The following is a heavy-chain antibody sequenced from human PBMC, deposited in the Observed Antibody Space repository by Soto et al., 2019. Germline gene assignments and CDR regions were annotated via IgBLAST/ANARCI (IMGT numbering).Heavy chain of an antibody. Sequence: PXGSLRLSCAASGFTFSSYSMNWVRQAPGKGLEWVSYISSSSSTIYYADSVKGRFTISRDNAKNSLYLQMNSLRAEDTAVYYCARDRSYYDSLTGEYYYYCGMDVWGQGTTVTVSS. V-gene: IGHV3-48*01. CDR3: ARDRSYYDSLTGEYYYYCGMDV. CDR1: GFTFSSYS. CDR2: ISSSSSTI. D-gene: IGHD3-9*01. J-gene: IGHJ6*02.